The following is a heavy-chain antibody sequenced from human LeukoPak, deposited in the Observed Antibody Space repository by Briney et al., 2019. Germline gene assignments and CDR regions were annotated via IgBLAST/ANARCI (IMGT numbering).Heavy chain of an antibody. CDR2: IYYSGST. Sequence: SETLSLTCTVSGGSISSSSYYWGWIRQPPGKGLEWIGSIYYSGSTYYNPSLKSRVTISVDTSKNQFSLKLSSVTAADTAVYYCARLSGSGSTQFDYWGQGTLVTVSS. CDR3: ARLSGSGSTQFDY. D-gene: IGHD3-10*01. V-gene: IGHV4-39*01. J-gene: IGHJ4*02. CDR1: GGSISSSSYY.